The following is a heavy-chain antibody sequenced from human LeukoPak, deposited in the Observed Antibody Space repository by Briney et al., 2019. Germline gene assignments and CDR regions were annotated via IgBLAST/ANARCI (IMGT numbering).Heavy chain of an antibody. V-gene: IGHV3-7*03. CDR1: GFTPSSFW. CDR3: AREIVVITAAHLFEY. CDR2: IKQDVSEK. Sequence: SWRLSCAVSGFTPSSFWISWIRQAQGNEREWVANIKQDVSEKYYVDSVKGRFTISRDNAKNSLYLQIISLRAEDTGLYYCAREIVVITAAHLFEYWGQGTLVTVS. J-gene: IGHJ4*02. D-gene: IGHD2-2*01.